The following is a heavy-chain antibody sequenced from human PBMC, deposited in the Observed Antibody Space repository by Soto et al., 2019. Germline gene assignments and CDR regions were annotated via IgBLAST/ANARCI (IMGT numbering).Heavy chain of an antibody. J-gene: IGHJ4*02. CDR1: GFTFSDYY. Sequence: EVQLVESGGGLVQPGGSLRLSCAGSGFTFSDYYIDWVRQAPGKGLEWVGRSRDKGNSYSTAYAASVKGRFTVSRDASKNSLYLQMNSLKTEDTALYYCTRSITGTTSSDCWGQGTLVTVSS. CDR2: SRDKGNSYST. D-gene: IGHD1-7*01. CDR3: TRSITGTTSSDC. V-gene: IGHV3-72*01.